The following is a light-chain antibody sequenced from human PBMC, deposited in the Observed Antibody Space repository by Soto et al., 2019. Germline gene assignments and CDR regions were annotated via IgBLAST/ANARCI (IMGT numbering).Light chain of an antibody. CDR2: ATS. Sequence: DIQMTQSPSSLSASVGDRVTITCRASQSFEWYLNWYQQKSGKAPNFLMYATSHLQSGVPSRFSGSGSGTEFTLTISGLQPEDFGSYYCQQTYTVPYTFGQGTKLEIE. V-gene: IGKV1-39*01. CDR3: QQTYTVPYT. J-gene: IGKJ2*01. CDR1: QSFEWY.